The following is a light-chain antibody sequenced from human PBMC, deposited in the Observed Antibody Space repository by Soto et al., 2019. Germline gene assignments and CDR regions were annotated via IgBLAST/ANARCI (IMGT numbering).Light chain of an antibody. CDR3: QQYNSLWT. CDR2: KAS. J-gene: IGKJ1*01. Sequence: DIQMTQTPSTLSASVGDRVTITCRASQSISSWLAWYQQKPGKAPKLLIYKASSLESGVPSRFIGSGSGTEFTLTISSLQPDDFATYYCQQYNSLWTFGQGTNVEIK. V-gene: IGKV1-5*03. CDR1: QSISSW.